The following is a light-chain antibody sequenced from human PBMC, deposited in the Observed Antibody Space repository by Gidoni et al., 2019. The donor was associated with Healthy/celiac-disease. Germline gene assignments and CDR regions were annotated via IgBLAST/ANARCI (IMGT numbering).Light chain of an antibody. CDR3: QHSYSTPHT. CDR2: AAS. CDR1: QSMSSY. J-gene: IGKJ2*01. Sequence: IQMTQSPSSLPASVGDRVTITCRESQSMSSYLKWYQQKPGKAPKLLIYAASSLQSVFPSRFSGSGSGTYFTRTISSLQPEDFATYYCQHSYSTPHTFGQXTKLEIK. V-gene: IGKV1-39*01.